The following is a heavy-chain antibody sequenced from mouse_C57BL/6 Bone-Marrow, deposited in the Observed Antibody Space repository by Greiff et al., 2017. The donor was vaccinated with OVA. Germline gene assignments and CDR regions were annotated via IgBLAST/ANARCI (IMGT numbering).Heavy chain of an antibody. D-gene: IGHD2-4*01. CDR3: ASSDYDYFDY. V-gene: IGHV5-17*01. Sequence: EVKLMESGGGLVKPGGSLKLSCAASGFTFSDYGMHWVRQAPEKGLEWVAYISSGSSAIYYEDTVKGRFTISRDNAKNTLFLQMTSLRSEDTAMYYCASSDYDYFDYWGQGTTLTVSS. J-gene: IGHJ2*01. CDR1: GFTFSDYG. CDR2: ISSGSSAI.